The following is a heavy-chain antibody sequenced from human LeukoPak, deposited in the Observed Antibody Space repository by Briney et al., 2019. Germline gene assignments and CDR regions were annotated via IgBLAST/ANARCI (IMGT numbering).Heavy chain of an antibody. V-gene: IGHV4-30-4*01. J-gene: IGHJ3*02. CDR1: GGSISRGDYY. D-gene: IGHD4-17*01. CDR3: ARDSTYGDYDRRGAFDI. CDR2: IYYSGST. Sequence: PSQTLSLICTVSGGSISRGDYYWSWIRQPPGKGLEWIGYIYYSGSTYYNPSLKSRVTISVDTSKNQFSLKLSSVTAADTAVYYCARDSTYGDYDRRGAFDIWGQGTMVTVSS.